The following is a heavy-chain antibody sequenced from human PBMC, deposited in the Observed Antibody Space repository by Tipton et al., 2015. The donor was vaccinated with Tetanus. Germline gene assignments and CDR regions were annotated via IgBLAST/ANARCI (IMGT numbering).Heavy chain of an antibody. J-gene: IGHJ6*02. D-gene: IGHD3-22*01. CDR2: MNQDGSEI. V-gene: IGHV3-7*01. CDR1: GFTFSNSW. CDR3: ARDQIVEQATRDHDYGVDV. Sequence: SLRLSCAASGFTFSNSWMTWVRQAPGKWLEWVANMNQDGSEIYYVDSVKARFTISRDNAKRSLYLQMNSLRAEDTAVYYCARDQIVEQATRDHDYGVDVWGQGTTVTVSS.